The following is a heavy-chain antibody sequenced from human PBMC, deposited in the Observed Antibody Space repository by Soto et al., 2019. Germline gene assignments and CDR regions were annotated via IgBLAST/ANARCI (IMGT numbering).Heavy chain of an antibody. V-gene: IGHV3-30-3*01. J-gene: IGHJ3*02. CDR3: ARSSSYAFDI. Sequence: QVQLVESGGGVVQPGRSLRLSCAASGFTFSSYAMHWVRQAPGKGLEWVAVISYDGSNKYYADSVKGRFTISRDNSKNTLYLQMNSLRAEDTAVYYCARSSSYAFDIWGQGTMVTVSS. CDR2: ISYDGSNK. CDR1: GFTFSSYA. D-gene: IGHD6-13*01.